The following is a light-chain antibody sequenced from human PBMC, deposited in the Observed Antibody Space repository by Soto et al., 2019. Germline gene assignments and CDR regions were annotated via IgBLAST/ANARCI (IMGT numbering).Light chain of an antibody. V-gene: IGKV3-20*01. CDR1: QSIITNY. Sequence: EIVVTQSPGTLSLSPGERATLSFMALQSIITNYLAWYRQKPGQAPRLLIYAASSRATGIPDRFSGSGSGTDFTLTISRLEPEDFAVYYCQQYNNWPPWTFGQGTKVDIK. CDR2: AAS. J-gene: IGKJ1*01. CDR3: QQYNNWPPWT.